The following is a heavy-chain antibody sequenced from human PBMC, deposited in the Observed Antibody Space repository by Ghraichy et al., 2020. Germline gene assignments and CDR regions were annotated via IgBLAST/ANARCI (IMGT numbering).Heavy chain of an antibody. Sequence: SQTLSLTFAVYGGSFSGYYWSWIRQPPGKGLEWIGEINHSGSTNYNPSLKSRVTISVDTSKNQFSLKLSSVTAADTAVYYCARGTPLWRAFDIWGQGTMVTVSS. V-gene: IGHV4-34*01. D-gene: IGHD5-18*01. CDR2: INHSGST. J-gene: IGHJ3*02. CDR3: ARGTPLWRAFDI. CDR1: GGSFSGYY.